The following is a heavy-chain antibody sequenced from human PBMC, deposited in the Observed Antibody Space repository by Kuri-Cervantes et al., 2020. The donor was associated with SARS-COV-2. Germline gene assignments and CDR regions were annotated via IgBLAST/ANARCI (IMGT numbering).Heavy chain of an antibody. Sequence: ASALVSCKASGYNFITRGISWVRQAPGQGLEWMGWIIAYNGNKNYAQKVQDRVTLTTDTSASTVYMELRSLMSDDTAVYYCARGPQAAGAGPSQDGFDYWGQGTLVTVSS. CDR1: GYNFITRG. J-gene: IGHJ4*02. CDR2: IIAYNGNK. D-gene: IGHD6-19*01. V-gene: IGHV1-18*04. CDR3: ARGPQAAGAGPSQDGFDY.